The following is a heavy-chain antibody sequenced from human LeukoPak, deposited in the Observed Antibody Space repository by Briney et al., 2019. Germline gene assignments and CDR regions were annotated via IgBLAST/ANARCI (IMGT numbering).Heavy chain of an antibody. D-gene: IGHD3-9*01. CDR1: GFTFSSYW. CDR2: IKQDGSEK. V-gene: IGHV3-7*01. CDR3: ARDEIYYDILTGYRHFDY. Sequence: QSGGSLRLSCEASGFTFSSYWMSWVRQAPGKGLEWMANIKQDGSEKKYLDSVKGRFTISRDNAKNSMYLQMNSLRAEDTAVYYCARDEIYYDILTGYRHFDYWGQGTLVTVFS. J-gene: IGHJ4*02.